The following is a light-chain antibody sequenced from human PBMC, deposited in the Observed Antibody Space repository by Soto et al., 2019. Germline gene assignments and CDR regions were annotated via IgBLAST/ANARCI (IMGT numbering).Light chain of an antibody. V-gene: IGKV3-20*01. J-gene: IGKJ1*01. CDR1: QTVGSSF. CDR3: HQYGSSQT. CDR2: GAS. Sequence: EIVLTQSPGTLSLSPGERATLSCRASQTVGSSFLAWFQHKPGQAPRLLIYGASTRATGIPDRFSGSGSGTDFTLTLSILEPEDFAVYYCHQYGSSQTFGQGTKVEIK.